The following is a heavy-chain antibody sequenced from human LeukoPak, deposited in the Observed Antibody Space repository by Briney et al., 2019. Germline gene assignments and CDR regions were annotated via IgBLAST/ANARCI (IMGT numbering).Heavy chain of an antibody. CDR3: ARDYVDDIPMIKDY. D-gene: IGHD2-8*01. CDR1: GGTFSRYA. Sequence: GASVKVSCKASGGTFSRYAISWVRQSPGQGLEWMGGIIPIFGTANYAQKFQGRVTITADESTSTAYMELSSLRSEDTAVYYCARDYVDDIPMIKDYWGQGTLVTVSS. J-gene: IGHJ4*02. CDR2: IIPIFGTA. V-gene: IGHV1-69*13.